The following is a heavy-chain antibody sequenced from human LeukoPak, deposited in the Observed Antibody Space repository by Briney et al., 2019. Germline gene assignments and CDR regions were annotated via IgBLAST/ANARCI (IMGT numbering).Heavy chain of an antibody. D-gene: IGHD3-3*01. V-gene: IGHV3-21*01. J-gene: IGHJ4*02. CDR1: GFTFSSHS. CDR2: ISSSSSYI. CDR3: AREGLTGPFGVVKNDYFDY. Sequence: RGSLRLSCAASGFTFSSHSMNWVRQAPGKGLEWVSSISSSSSYIYYADSVKGRFTISRDNARNSLYLQMNSLRAEDSAVYYCAREGLTGPFGVVKNDYFDYWGQGTLVTVSS.